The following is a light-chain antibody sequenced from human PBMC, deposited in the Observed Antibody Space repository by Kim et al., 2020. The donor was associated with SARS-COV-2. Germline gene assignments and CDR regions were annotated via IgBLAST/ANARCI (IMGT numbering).Light chain of an antibody. CDR3: NSRDSSGNHWV. V-gene: IGLV3-19*01. CDR1: SLRRYY. Sequence: SSELTQDPAVSVALGQTVRITCQGDSLRRYYASWYQQKPGQAPVLVIYGKNNRPSGIPDRFSGSSSGNTASLTITGAPAEDEADYYCNSRDSSGNHWVFGGGTQLTVL. CDR2: GKN. J-gene: IGLJ3*02.